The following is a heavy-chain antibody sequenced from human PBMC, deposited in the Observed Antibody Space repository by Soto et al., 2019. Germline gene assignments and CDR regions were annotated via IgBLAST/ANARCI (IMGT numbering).Heavy chain of an antibody. V-gene: IGHV4-39*01. CDR1: GGSISTGGYY. Sequence: TSETLSLTCTVSGGSISTGGYYWNWIRQHPGKGLEWIGYFYYSGSTYYNPSLKSRVTISVDTSKDQFSLKLSSVTAADTAVYYCARHHFFDRFFDSWGQGTLVTAPQ. CDR2: FYYSGST. D-gene: IGHD3-9*01. CDR3: ARHHFFDRFFDS. J-gene: IGHJ4*02.